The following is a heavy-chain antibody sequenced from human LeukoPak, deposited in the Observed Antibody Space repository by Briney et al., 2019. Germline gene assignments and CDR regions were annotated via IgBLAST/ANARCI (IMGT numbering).Heavy chain of an antibody. J-gene: IGHJ4*02. CDR2: IRYVGSDK. CDR1: GFTFSSYG. D-gene: IGHD4-17*01. Sequence: GGSLRLSCAASGFTFSSYGMHWVRQAPGKGLEWMAVIRYVGSDKYYADSVKGRFTISRDNSQNTMYLQMNSLRAEDTAVYYCARGNDYALDYWGQGTLVTVSS. V-gene: IGHV3-30*12. CDR3: ARGNDYALDY.